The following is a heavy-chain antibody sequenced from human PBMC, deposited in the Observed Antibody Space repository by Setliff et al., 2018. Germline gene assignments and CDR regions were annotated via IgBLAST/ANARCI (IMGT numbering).Heavy chain of an antibody. V-gene: IGHV3-23*05. Sequence: PGGSLRLSCAASGFIFSSSQMSWVQQAPGKGLEWVSTIYNDDRHTFYTDSVKGRFTISRDNSKNTLYLQMTSLRAEDTAVYYCAKPQVELRWGFESWGQGTPVTVS. J-gene: IGHJ4*02. CDR2: IYNDDRHT. CDR1: GFIFSSSQ. CDR3: AKPQVELRWGFES. D-gene: IGHD1-7*01.